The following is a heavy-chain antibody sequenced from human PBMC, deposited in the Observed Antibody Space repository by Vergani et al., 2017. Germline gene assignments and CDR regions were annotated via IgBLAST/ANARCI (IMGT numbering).Heavy chain of an antibody. CDR2: VFHSGSA. Sequence: QVQLQESGPGLVEPSETLSLTCAVSGYSIRNGYYWGWIRQPPGKGLEWIATVFHSGSAYYNPSLRRRVTISVETSKNQFSLRLNSVTAADTAVYYCATIGYRRWGYYFDYWGQGILVTVSS. CDR1: GYSIRNGYY. J-gene: IGHJ4*02. CDR3: ATIGYRRWGYYFDY. D-gene: IGHD2-2*02. V-gene: IGHV4-38-2*01.